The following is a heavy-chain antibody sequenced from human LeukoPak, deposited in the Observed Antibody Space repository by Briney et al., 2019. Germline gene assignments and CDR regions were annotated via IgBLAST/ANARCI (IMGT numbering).Heavy chain of an antibody. Sequence: GGSLRLSCTGSGFTFGDYGMSWVRQAPGKGLEWVGFIRSKAYGGTTEYAASVKGRFTISRDDSKSIAYLQMNRLKTEDTAVYYCSNSYCGGDCYSGGYFDYWGQGTLVTVSS. D-gene: IGHD2-21*02. V-gene: IGHV3-49*04. J-gene: IGHJ4*02. CDR3: SNSYCGGDCYSGGYFDY. CDR1: GFTFGDYG. CDR2: IRSKAYGGTT.